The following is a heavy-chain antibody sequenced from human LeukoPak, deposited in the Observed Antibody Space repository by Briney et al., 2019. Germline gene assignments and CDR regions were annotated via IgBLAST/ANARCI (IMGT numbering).Heavy chain of an antibody. D-gene: IGHD6-19*01. CDR3: ARDSSGWYSENNWFDP. V-gene: IGHV3-33*01. CDR1: GFTFSSYG. J-gene: IGHJ5*02. Sequence: GRSLRLSCAASGFTFSSYGMHWVRQAPGKGLEWVAVIWYDGSNKYYADSVKGRFTISRDNSKITLYLQMNSLRAEDTAVYYCARDSSGWYSENNWFDPWGQGTLVTVSS. CDR2: IWYDGSNK.